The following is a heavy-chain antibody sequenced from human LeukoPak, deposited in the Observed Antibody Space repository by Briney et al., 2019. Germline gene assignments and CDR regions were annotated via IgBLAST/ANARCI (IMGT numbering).Heavy chain of an antibody. Sequence: QPGGSLRLSCAASGFTFSSYGMHWVRQAPGKGLEWVAVISYDGSNKYYADSVKGRFTISRDNAKNSLYLQMNSLRAEDTAVYYCARVRGGYDYSLSVLTSLLDYWGQGTLVTVSS. J-gene: IGHJ4*02. D-gene: IGHD5-12*01. CDR3: ARVRGGYDYSLSVLTSLLDY. V-gene: IGHV3-30*03. CDR2: ISYDGSNK. CDR1: GFTFSSYG.